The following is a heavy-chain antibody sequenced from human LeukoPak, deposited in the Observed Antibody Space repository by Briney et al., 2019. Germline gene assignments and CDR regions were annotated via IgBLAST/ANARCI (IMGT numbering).Heavy chain of an antibody. CDR2: IKQDGSEK. CDR1: TFSFSEYP. D-gene: IGHD6-13*01. Sequence: PGGSLRLSCGASTFSFSEYPVGWVRQAPGKGLEWVANIKQDGSEKYYVDSVKGRFTISRDNAKNSLYLQMNSLRAEHTAVYYCARFSSSWSYFDYWGQGTLVTVSS. J-gene: IGHJ4*02. CDR3: ARFSSSWSYFDY. V-gene: IGHV3-7*01.